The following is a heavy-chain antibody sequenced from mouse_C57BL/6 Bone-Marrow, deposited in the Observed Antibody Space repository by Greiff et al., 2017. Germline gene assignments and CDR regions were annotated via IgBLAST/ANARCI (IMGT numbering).Heavy chain of an antibody. CDR1: GFTFSDYG. CDR2: ISSGSSTI. D-gene: IGHD2-5*01. CDR3: ARYSNYFDY. J-gene: IGHJ2*01. V-gene: IGHV5-17*01. Sequence: EVMLVESGGGLVKPGGSLKLSCAASGFTFSDYGMHWVRQAPEKGLEWVAYISSGSSTIYYADTVQGRFTISRDNAKNTLFLQMTSLRSEDTAMYYCARYSNYFDYWGQGTTLTVSS.